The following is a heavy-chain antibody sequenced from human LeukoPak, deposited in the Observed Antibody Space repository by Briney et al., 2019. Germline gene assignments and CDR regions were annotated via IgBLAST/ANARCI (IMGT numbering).Heavy chain of an antibody. J-gene: IGHJ3*02. CDR2: IYSGSST. V-gene: IGHV3-66*01. CDR1: GFTVSSNY. Sequence: GGSLRLSCAASGFTVSSNYMSWVRQAPGKGLEWVSVIYSGSSTYYADSVKGRFTISRDNSKNTLYLQMNSLRAEDTAVYYCARDLIGDAFDIWGQGTMVTVSS. CDR3: ARDLIGDAFDI.